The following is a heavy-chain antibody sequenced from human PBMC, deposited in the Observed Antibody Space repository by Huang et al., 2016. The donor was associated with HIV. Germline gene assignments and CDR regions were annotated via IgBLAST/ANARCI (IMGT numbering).Heavy chain of an antibody. Sequence: QVQLRQWGAGLVKPSETLSLTCAVYGGSFSGYYWTWIRQSPGKGLEWFGEINHIGKTNYQPSLKIRVTISKGTAKNQFSLQLTSVSAADTGVYFCAREKAADSAWYGVYYFDYWGEGALVTVTS. D-gene: IGHD6-19*01. CDR2: INHIGKT. V-gene: IGHV4-34*01. CDR1: GGSFSGYY. CDR3: AREKAADSAWYGVYYFDY. J-gene: IGHJ4*02.